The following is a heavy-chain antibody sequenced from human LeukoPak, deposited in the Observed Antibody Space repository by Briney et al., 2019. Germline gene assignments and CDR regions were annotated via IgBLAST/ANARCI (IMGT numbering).Heavy chain of an antibody. CDR2: ISDNRRNI. J-gene: IGHJ4*02. D-gene: IGHD1-26*01. V-gene: IGHV3-23*01. CDR1: GFTLITFA. Sequence: PGGSLRLSCAASGFTLITFAMGWVRQAPGKGLEWDSLISDNRRNIYYRGFGRGRFSLSRDKSKNTLYLQMNSLRAEDTALYYCAKDFGSWMLFFDFWGQGTPVTVS. CDR3: AKDFGSWMLFFDF.